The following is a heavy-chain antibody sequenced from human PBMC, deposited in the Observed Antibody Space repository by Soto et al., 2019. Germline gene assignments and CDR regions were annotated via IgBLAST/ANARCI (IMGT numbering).Heavy chain of an antibody. D-gene: IGHD3-16*01. Sequence: QVQLQESGPGLVKPSETLSLTCTVSGGSISSYYWSWIRQPPGKGLEWIGYIYYSGSTNYNPSLKSRVTISVHPSKNPFSLTVSSVGAADTAVYYCARALVTTFASFDIWGQGTMVTVSS. CDR2: IYYSGST. V-gene: IGHV4-59*01. J-gene: IGHJ3*02. CDR1: GGSISSYY. CDR3: ARALVTTFASFDI.